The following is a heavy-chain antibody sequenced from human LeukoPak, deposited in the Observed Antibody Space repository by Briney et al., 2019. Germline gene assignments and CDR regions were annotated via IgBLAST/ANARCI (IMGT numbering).Heavy chain of an antibody. CDR3: ARSPVAYYYMDV. D-gene: IGHD4-23*01. Sequence: SQTLSLTCTVSGGSISSGGYFWSWIRQPVGKGLEWIGRIYNAGSTNYNPSLQSRVTISLDTSKNQFSLRLSFVTAADTAVYYCARSPVAYYYMDVWGKGTTVTVSS. CDR2: IYNAGST. V-gene: IGHV4-61*02. CDR1: GGSISSGGYF. J-gene: IGHJ6*03.